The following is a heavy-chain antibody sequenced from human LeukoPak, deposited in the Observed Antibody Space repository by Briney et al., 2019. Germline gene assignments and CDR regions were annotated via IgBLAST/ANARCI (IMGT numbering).Heavy chain of an antibody. CDR1: GYSENFYG. Sequence: GASVKVSCKTSGYSENFYGITWVRQVAGQGLEWMGWINPNSGDTNYAQKLQGRVTMTTDTSTSTAYMELRSLRSDDTAVYYCARDRDYYDSRRFDYWGQGTLVTVSS. D-gene: IGHD3-22*01. CDR2: INPNSGDT. J-gene: IGHJ4*02. CDR3: ARDRDYYDSRRFDY. V-gene: IGHV1-18*01.